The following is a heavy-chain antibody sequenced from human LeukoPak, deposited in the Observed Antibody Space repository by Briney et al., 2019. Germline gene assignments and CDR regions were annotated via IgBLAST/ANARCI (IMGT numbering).Heavy chain of an antibody. V-gene: IGHV3-15*01. J-gene: IGHJ5*02. CDR1: RFAFTKAW. CDR3: TTDEYCIGGSCYSYGWFAP. D-gene: IGHD2-15*01. Sequence: PGGSLRLSCAASRFAFTKAWMTWVRQAPGKGREGVGRIKSNSDGETTDYAAPVKGRFTISRDDSKSTVYLQMNSLKPEDTGVYYCTTDEYCIGGSCYSYGWFAPWGQGTWVTVYS. CDR2: IKSNSDGETT.